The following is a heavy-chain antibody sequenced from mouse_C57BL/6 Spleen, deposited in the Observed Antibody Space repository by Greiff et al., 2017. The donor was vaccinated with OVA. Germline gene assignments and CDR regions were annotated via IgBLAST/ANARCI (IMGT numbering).Heavy chain of an antibody. CDR1: GFTFSSYA. D-gene: IGHD3-2*02. CDR3: TRAAQAYYFDY. CDR2: ISSGGDYI. V-gene: IGHV5-9-1*02. J-gene: IGHJ2*01. Sequence: EVKLEESGEGLVKPGGSLKLSCAASGFTFSSYAMSWVRQTPEKRLEWVAYISSGGDYIYYADTVKGRFTISRDNARNTLYLQMSSLKSEDTAMYYCTRAAQAYYFDYWGQGTTLTVSS.